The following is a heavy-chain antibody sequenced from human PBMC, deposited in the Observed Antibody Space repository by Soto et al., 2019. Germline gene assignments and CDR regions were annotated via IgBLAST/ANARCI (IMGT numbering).Heavy chain of an antibody. Sequence: PSATLYLTCTVSGGSISSGGYYWSWIRQVPGKGLEWIGHIYVTGAVDYNPSLRDRITISQDTSERQFSLNLRLVTAADTAVYYCARLRIATNNYKWFDPWGQGTPVTVSS. J-gene: IGHJ5*02. V-gene: IGHV4-31*03. CDR3: ARLRIATNNYKWFDP. D-gene: IGHD2-21*01. CDR2: IYVTGAV. CDR1: GGSISSGGYY.